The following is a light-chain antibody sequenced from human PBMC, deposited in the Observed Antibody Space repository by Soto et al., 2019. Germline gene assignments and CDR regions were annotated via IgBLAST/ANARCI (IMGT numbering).Light chain of an antibody. Sequence: ETVLTQSPGTLSLSPGETATLSCRASQTVTTNYLAWNQQKPDQAPRLRIYGASSRATGIPDRFSGSGSGTDFTLTISRLEPEDFVVYYCQQYGSSVFTFGQGTKLEIK. CDR3: QQYGSSVFT. V-gene: IGKV3-20*01. J-gene: IGKJ2*01. CDR1: QTVTTNY. CDR2: GAS.